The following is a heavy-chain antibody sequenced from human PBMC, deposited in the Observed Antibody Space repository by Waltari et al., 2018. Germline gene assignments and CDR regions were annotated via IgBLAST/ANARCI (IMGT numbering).Heavy chain of an antibody. J-gene: IGHJ5*02. CDR2: ISPDSCGT. Sequence: QVQLVQSGAEVKKPGASVQVSCKASGYTFTGYYMHWVRQAPGQRLEWMGRISPDSCGTSDTQKLQGRVTMARDTSISTAYMELSMLRADDTAVYYCARTTRSWFGPWGQGTLVTVSS. V-gene: IGHV1-2*06. CDR3: ARTTRSWFGP. CDR1: GYTFTGYY. D-gene: IGHD1-1*01.